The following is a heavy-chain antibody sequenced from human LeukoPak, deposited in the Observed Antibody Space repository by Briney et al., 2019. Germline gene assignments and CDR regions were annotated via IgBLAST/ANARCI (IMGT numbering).Heavy chain of an antibody. V-gene: IGHV3-43*01. D-gene: IGHD6-13*01. CDR1: GFTFDDYT. Sequence: GGSLRLSCAASGFTFDDYTMHWVRQAPGKGLEWVSLISWDGGSTYYADSVKGRFTISRDNSKNTLYLQMNSLRAEDTAVYYCARGLYSSSWYYFRHWGQGTLVTVSS. J-gene: IGHJ1*01. CDR2: ISWDGGST. CDR3: ARGLYSSSWYYFRH.